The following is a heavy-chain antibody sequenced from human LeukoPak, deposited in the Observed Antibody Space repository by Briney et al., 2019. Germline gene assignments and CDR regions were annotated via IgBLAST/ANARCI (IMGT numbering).Heavy chain of an antibody. J-gene: IGHJ3*02. D-gene: IGHD2-2*01. V-gene: IGHV1-2*02. CDR3: ARVLVPAATDDAFDI. CDR2: INPNSGGT. CDR1: GYTFTGYY. Sequence: ASVKVSCKASGYTFTGYYMHWVRQAPGQGLEWMGWINPNSGGTNYAQKFQGRVTMTRDTSISTAYMELSRLRSDDTAEYYCARVLVPAATDDAFDIWGQGTMVTVSS.